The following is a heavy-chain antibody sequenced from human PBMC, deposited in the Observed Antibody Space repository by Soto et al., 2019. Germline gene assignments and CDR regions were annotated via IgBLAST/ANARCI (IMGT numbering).Heavy chain of an antibody. CDR2: IIPIFGIA. V-gene: IGHV1-69*10. CDR1: GGTFSSYA. CDR3: ARGGGYCSGGSCYDAFDI. D-gene: IGHD2-15*01. Sequence: ASVKVSCKASGGTFSSYAISWVRQAPGQGLEWMGGIIPIFGIANYAQKFQGRVTITADKSTSTAYMELSSLRSEDTAVYYGARGGGYCSGGSCYDAFDIWGQGTMVTVSS. J-gene: IGHJ3*02.